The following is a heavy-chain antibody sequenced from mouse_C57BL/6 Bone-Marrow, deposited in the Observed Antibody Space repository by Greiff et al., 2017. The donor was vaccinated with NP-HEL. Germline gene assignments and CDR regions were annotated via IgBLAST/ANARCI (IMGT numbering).Heavy chain of an antibody. J-gene: IGHJ2*01. CDR2: ISDGGSYT. CDR1: GFTFSSYA. Sequence: EVKLVESGGGLVKPGGSLKLSCAASGFTFSSYAMSWVRQTPEKRLEWVATISDGGSYTYYPDNVKGRFTISRDNAKNNLYLQMSHLKSEDTAMYYCARDRPSFPYYVDYWGQGTTLTVSS. CDR3: ARDRPSFPYYVDY. V-gene: IGHV5-4*01.